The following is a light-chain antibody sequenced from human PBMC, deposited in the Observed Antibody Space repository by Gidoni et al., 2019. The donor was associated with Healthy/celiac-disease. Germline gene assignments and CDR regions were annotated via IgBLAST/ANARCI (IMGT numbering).Light chain of an antibody. V-gene: IGLV3-25*03. CDR1: ALPKHA. CDR2: KDS. J-gene: IGLJ3*02. Sequence: SYELIQPPSVSVSTGQTARHTCSGDALPKHAAYLYQQKPGQAPLLVLYKDSERPSGIPVRFSGASSGTTATLTISGVQAEDEADYYFHSADSSGTWVFGGGTKLTVL. CDR3: HSADSSGTWV.